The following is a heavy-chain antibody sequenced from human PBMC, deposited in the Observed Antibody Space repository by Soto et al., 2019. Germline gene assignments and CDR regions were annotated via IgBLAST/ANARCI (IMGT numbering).Heavy chain of an antibody. CDR3: ARDRKGLTTGYSSSWYPGYFDL. CDR1: GFTFSSYW. Sequence: EVQLVESGGGLVQPGGSLRLSCAASGFTFSSYWMSWVRQAPGKGLEWVANIKQDGSEKYYVDSVKGRFTISRDNAKNSLYLQMNSLRAEDTAVYYCARDRKGLTTGYSSSWYPGYFDLWGRGTLVTVSS. J-gene: IGHJ2*01. V-gene: IGHV3-7*03. D-gene: IGHD6-13*01. CDR2: IKQDGSEK.